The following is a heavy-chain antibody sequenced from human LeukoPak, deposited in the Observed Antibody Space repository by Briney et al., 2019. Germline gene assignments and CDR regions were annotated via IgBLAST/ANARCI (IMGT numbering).Heavy chain of an antibody. Sequence: SETLSLTCTVSGDSIIISRYYWGWIRQPPGKGLEWIASIRYSGNTFYNPSFKSRVTISVDTSNNQLSLRLSSVTAADAAVYYCARRLSSGYYYWGQGTLVTVSS. D-gene: IGHD3-22*01. CDR2: IRYSGNT. CDR3: ARRLSSGYYY. CDR1: GDSIIISRYY. J-gene: IGHJ4*02. V-gene: IGHV4-39*01.